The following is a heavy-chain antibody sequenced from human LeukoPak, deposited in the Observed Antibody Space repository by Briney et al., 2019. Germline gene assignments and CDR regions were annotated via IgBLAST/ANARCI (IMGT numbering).Heavy chain of an antibody. J-gene: IGHJ4*02. CDR1: GYSFTSYW. Sequence: GESLKISCKGSGYSFTSYWIGWVRQMPGKGLEWMGIIYPGDSDTRYSPSFQGQVTISADKSISTAYLQWSSLKASDTAMYYCARHRLTMVRGVIPSGLDYWGQGTLDTVSS. V-gene: IGHV5-51*01. D-gene: IGHD3-10*01. CDR2: IYPGDSDT. CDR3: ARHRLTMVRGVIPSGLDY.